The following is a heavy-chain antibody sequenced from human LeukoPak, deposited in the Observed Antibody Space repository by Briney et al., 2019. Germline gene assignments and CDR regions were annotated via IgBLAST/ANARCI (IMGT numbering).Heavy chain of an antibody. Sequence: SETLSLTCTVSGGSISSYYWSWIRQPPGKGLEWIGYVYYSGSTNYNPSLKSRVTISVDTSKNQFSLKLSSVTAADTAVYYCARGLGGYDSSGYYYSNWFDPWGQGTLVTVSS. CDR2: VYYSGST. V-gene: IGHV4-59*08. CDR3: ARGLGGYDSSGYYYSNWFDP. D-gene: IGHD3-22*01. J-gene: IGHJ5*02. CDR1: GGSISSYY.